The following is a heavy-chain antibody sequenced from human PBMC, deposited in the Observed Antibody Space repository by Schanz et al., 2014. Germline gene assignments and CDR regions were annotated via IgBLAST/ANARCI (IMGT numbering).Heavy chain of an antibody. Sequence: QVQLVQSGAEVKKPGASVKVSCKTSGYTFTDYPINWVRQAPGRRLEWMGWINTASGNTRYSEAFQGRVTITADRSTSTAYMDLRSLRSDDTAVYYCARDQSPYTNSSDVRYFDYWGQGSLVTVSS. V-gene: IGHV1-3*02. J-gene: IGHJ4*02. CDR3: ARDQSPYTNSSDVRYFDY. CDR1: GYTFTDYP. D-gene: IGHD6-6*01. CDR2: INTASGNT.